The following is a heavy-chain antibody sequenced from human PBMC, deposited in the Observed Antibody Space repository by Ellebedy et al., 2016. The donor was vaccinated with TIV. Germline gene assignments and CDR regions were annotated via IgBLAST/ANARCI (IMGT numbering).Heavy chain of an antibody. CDR3: ARSIAVAGPFDY. CDR1: GGSISSYY. CDR2: IYYSGST. V-gene: IGHV4-59*01. D-gene: IGHD6-19*01. J-gene: IGHJ4*02. Sequence: SETLSLXXTVSGGSISSYYWSWIRQPPGKGLEWIGYIYYSGSTNYNPSLKSRVTISVDTSKNQFSLKLSSVTAADTAVYYCARSIAVAGPFDYWGQGTLVTVSS.